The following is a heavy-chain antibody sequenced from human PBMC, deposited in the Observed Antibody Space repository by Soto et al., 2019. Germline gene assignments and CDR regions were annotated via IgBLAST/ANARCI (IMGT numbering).Heavy chain of an antibody. CDR2: ISAYNGNT. CDR1: GYGLTVDV. J-gene: IGHJ5*02. D-gene: IGHD5-12*01. CDR3: ARAVYSGYDVFVRPRPGWLDP. Sequence: GVLVKRAWKGAGYGLTVDVGSCGLLAPGQGLEWMGWISAYNGNTNYAQRLQGRVTMTTDTSTSTAYMELRSLRSDDTAVYYCARAVYSGYDVFVRPRPGWLDPWGQGTLVTVSS. V-gene: IGHV1-18*01.